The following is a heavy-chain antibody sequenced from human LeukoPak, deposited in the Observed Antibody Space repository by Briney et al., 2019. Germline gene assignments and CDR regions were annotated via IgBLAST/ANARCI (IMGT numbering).Heavy chain of an antibody. CDR3: AKDPDSIAAAGTLDY. Sequence: PGGSLRLSCAASGFTFSSYAMHWVRQAPGKGLEWVAVISYDGSNKYYADSVKGRFTISRDNSKNTLYLQMNSLRAEDTAVYYCAKDPDSIAAAGTLDYWGQGTLVTVSS. J-gene: IGHJ4*02. V-gene: IGHV3-30-3*01. CDR1: GFTFSSYA. CDR2: ISYDGSNK. D-gene: IGHD6-13*01.